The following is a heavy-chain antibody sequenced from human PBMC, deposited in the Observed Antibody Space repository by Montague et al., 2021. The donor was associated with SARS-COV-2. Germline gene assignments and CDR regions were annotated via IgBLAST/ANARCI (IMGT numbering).Heavy chain of an antibody. J-gene: IGHJ5*02. D-gene: IGHD2-8*01. CDR2: IYYSGST. Sequence: SETLSLTCTVSGGSISSNSYYWAWIRQPPGKGLEWIGSIYYSGSTYYNPSLKSRVTTSVDTSKNQFSLKLSSVTAADTAVYYCAGHLYSYAICFDPWGQGTLVTVSS. V-gene: IGHV4-39*01. CDR1: GGSISSNSYY. CDR3: AGHLYSYAICFDP.